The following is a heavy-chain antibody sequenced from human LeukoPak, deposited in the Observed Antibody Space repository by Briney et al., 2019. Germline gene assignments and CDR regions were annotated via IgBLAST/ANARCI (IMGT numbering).Heavy chain of an antibody. CDR2: IYSGGST. D-gene: IGHD3-16*02. V-gene: IGHV3-66*01. Sequence: GGSLRLSCAASGFTVSSNYMSWVRQAPGKGLEWVSVIYSGGSTYYADSVKGRFTISRDNSKNTLYLQMNSLRAEDTAVYYCAREAYDYVWGSYRFGPPYGMDVWGQGTTVTVSS. CDR1: GFTVSSNY. CDR3: AREAYDYVWGSYRFGPPYGMDV. J-gene: IGHJ6*02.